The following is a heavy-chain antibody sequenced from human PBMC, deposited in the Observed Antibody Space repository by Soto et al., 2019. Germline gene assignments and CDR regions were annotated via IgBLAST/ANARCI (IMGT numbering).Heavy chain of an antibody. CDR1: GYTFTGYY. CDR3: ARGRNSLLKYYYYGMDV. V-gene: IGHV1-2*04. CDR2: INPNSGGT. Sequence: ASVKVSCKASGYTFTGYYMHWVRQAPGQGLEWMGWINPNSGGTNYAQKFQGWVTMTRDTSISTAYMELSRLRSDDTAVYYCARGRNSLLKYYYYGMDVWGQGTTVTVSS. J-gene: IGHJ6*02. D-gene: IGHD2-21*01.